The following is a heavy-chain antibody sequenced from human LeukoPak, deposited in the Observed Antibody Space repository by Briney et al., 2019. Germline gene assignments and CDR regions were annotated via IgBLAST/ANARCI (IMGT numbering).Heavy chain of an antibody. CDR1: GGSISSSNW. V-gene: IGHV4-4*02. J-gene: IGHJ4*02. CDR2: IYHSGST. D-gene: IGHD3-16*02. Sequence: SETLSLTCAVSGGSISSSNWWSWVRQPPGKGLEWIGEIYHSGSTNYNPSLKSRVTISVDKSKNQFSLKLSSVTAADTAVYYCARKLYYDYVWGSYRYPCFDYWGQGTLVTVSS. CDR3: ARKLYYDYVWGSYRYPCFDY.